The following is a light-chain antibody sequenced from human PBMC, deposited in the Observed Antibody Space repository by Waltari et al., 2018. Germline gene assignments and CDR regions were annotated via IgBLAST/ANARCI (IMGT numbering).Light chain of an antibody. Sequence: QSALTQPRSVSASPGQSVTIPCTGINDDVGGYTYVSWYLQHPGQAPKLLIYDVNKRPSGVPDRVSGSSSGSTASLTIAGRQTEDEAHYYCCSYAGSRKVFGGGTKLTVL. CDR1: NDDVGGYTY. CDR2: DVN. V-gene: IGLV2-11*01. J-gene: IGLJ2*01. CDR3: CSYAGSRKV.